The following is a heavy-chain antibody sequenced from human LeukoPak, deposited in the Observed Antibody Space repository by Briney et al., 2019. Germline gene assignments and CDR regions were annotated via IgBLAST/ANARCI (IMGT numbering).Heavy chain of an antibody. CDR2: IYSGGST. CDR3: AREGGQYYDSSGYFDY. Sequence: GGSLILSCAASGFTVSSNYMSWVRQAPGKGLEWVSVIYSGGSTYYADSVKGRFTISRDNSKNTLYLQMNSLRAEDTAVYYCAREGGQYYDSSGYFDYWGQGTLVTVSS. V-gene: IGHV3-66*01. D-gene: IGHD3-22*01. J-gene: IGHJ4*02. CDR1: GFTVSSNY.